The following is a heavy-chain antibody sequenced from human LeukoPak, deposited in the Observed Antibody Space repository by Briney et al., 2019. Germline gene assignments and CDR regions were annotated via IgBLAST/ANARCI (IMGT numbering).Heavy chain of an antibody. Sequence: GGSLRLSCAASGLIFSRYWMSWVRQAPGKGLEWVANIKQGGSEKYYVDSVKGRFTISRDNAKNSLYLQMNSLRAEDTAVYYCAREGWFGELEYWGQGTLLTVSS. CDR3: AREGWFGELEY. V-gene: IGHV3-7*05. D-gene: IGHD3-10*01. CDR1: GLIFSRYW. J-gene: IGHJ4*02. CDR2: IKQGGSEK.